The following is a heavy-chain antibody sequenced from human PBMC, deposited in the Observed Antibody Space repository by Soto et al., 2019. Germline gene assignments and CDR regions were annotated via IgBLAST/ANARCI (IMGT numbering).Heavy chain of an antibody. V-gene: IGHV4-31*02. D-gene: IGHD5-12*01. CDR1: GGSISSGGYY. J-gene: IGHJ4*02. CDR3: AREVGDGYKSFDY. CDR2: IYYSGST. Sequence: SETLSLTCTVSGGSISSGGYYWSWIRQHPGKGLEWIGYIYYSGSTYYNPSLKSRVTISVDTSKNQFSLKLSSVTAADTAVYYCAREVGDGYKSFDYWGQGTLVTVSS.